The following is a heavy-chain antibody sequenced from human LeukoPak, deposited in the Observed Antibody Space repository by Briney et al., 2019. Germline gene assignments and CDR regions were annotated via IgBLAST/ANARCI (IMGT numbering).Heavy chain of an antibody. J-gene: IGHJ4*02. CDR3: ARYPTLYYGSGHYYFVY. CDR1: GFTFSSYA. D-gene: IGHD3-10*01. V-gene: IGHV3-30-3*01. CDR2: ISYDGSNK. Sequence: GRSLRLSCAASGFTFSSYAMHWVRQAPGKGLEWVAVISYDGSNKYYADSVKGRFTISRDNSKNTLYLQMNSLRAEDTAVYYCARYPTLYYGSGHYYFVYGRQGPRVPVPS.